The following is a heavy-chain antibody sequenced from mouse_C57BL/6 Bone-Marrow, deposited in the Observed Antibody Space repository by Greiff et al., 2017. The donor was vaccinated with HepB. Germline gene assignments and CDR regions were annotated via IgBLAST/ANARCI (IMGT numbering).Heavy chain of an antibody. CDR2: IYPRSGNT. CDR1: GYTFTSYG. Sequence: VQGVESGAELARPGASVKLSCKASGYTFTSYGISWVKQRTGQGLEWIGEIYPRSGNTYYNEKFKGKATLTADKSSSTAYMEPRSLTSEDSAVYFCARRGLRRGGYWGQGTTLTVSS. J-gene: IGHJ2*01. D-gene: IGHD2-4*01. CDR3: ARRGLRRGGY. V-gene: IGHV1-81*01.